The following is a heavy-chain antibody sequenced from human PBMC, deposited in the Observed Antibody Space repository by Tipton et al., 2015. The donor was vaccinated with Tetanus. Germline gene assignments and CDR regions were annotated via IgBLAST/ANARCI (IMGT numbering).Heavy chain of an antibody. V-gene: IGHV4-34*01. CDR3: ARRRYNWNRGGFDI. D-gene: IGHD1-20*01. CDR1: GGSFSDFC. Sequence: LRPSCVVSGGSFSDFCWSWIRQPPGQGLVWIGEINHSGSANKNPSLKSRVTMSVDTSNKQISLRLDSVTAADTAVYYCARRRYNWNRGGFDIWGQGTMVTVSS. J-gene: IGHJ3*02. CDR2: INHSGSA.